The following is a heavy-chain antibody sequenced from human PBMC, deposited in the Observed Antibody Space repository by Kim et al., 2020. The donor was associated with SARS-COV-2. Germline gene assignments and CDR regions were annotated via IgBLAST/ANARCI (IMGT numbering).Heavy chain of an antibody. Sequence: SETLSLTCTVSGGSISSYYWSWIRQPPGKGLEWIGFIYSSGTTNYNPSLKSRVTISLDSSKNKFSLKLTSVTAADTAVYYCARQILGYSSRPLDYWGQGTLVTVSS. CDR3: ARQILGYSSRPLDY. CDR2: IYSSGTT. J-gene: IGHJ4*02. CDR1: GGSISSYY. V-gene: IGHV4-59*08. D-gene: IGHD6-13*01.